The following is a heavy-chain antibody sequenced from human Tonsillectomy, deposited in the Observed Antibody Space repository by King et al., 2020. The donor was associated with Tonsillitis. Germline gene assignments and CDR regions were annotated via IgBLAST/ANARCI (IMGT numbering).Heavy chain of an antibody. D-gene: IGHD2-2*01. CDR3: AKDTGYQPNYFDY. V-gene: IGHV3-9*01. CDR2: ISWNSGSI. CDR1: GFTFDDYA. J-gene: IGHJ4*02. Sequence: VQLVQSGGGLVQPGRSLRLSCAASGFTFDDYAMHWVRQAPGKGLEWVSGISWNSGSIGYADSVKGRFTISRDNAKNSLYLQMSSLRAEDTALYYCAKDTGYQPNYFDYWGQGTLVTVSS.